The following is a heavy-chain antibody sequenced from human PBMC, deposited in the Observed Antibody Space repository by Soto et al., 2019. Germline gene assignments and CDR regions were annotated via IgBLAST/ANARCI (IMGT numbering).Heavy chain of an antibody. D-gene: IGHD3-10*01. J-gene: IGHJ4*02. CDR2: VYYSGST. CDR1: GGSVSSSSYY. Sequence: SETLSLTCTVSGGSVSSSSYYWGWVRQPPGKGLEWIGSVYYSGSTYYNPSLESRVTISVDTSKNQFSLKLSSVTAADTAVYYCARSMVRGVMTVDYWGQGTLVTVSS. CDR3: ARSMVRGVMTVDY. V-gene: IGHV4-39*07.